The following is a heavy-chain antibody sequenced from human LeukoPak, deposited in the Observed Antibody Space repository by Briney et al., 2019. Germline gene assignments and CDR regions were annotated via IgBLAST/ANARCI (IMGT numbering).Heavy chain of an antibody. CDR3: AKRIVVVVAATYY. CDR2: IRYDGSDK. Sequence: GGSLRLSCAASGFTFSSYGMHWVRQAPGKGLEWVAFIRYDGSDKYYADSVKGRFTISRDNSKNTLYLRMNSLRAEDTAIYYCAKRIVVVVAATYYWGQGTLVTVSS. J-gene: IGHJ4*02. V-gene: IGHV3-30*02. D-gene: IGHD2-15*01. CDR1: GFTFSSYG.